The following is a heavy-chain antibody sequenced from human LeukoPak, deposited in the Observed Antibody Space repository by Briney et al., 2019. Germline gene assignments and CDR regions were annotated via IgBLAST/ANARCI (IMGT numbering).Heavy chain of an antibody. V-gene: IGHV3-21*01. D-gene: IGHD3-22*01. CDR1: RFTFSSYS. CDR3: ARDESAYDSSGYYCS. Sequence: GGSLRLSCAASRFTFSSYSMNWVRQAPGKGLEWVSSISSSSSYIYYADSVKGRFTISRDNAKNSLYLQMNSLGAEDTAVYYCARDESAYDSSGYYCSWGQGTLVTVSS. J-gene: IGHJ5*02. CDR2: ISSSSSYI.